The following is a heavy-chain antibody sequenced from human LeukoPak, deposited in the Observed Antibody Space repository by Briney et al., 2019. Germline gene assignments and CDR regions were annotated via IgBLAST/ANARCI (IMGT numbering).Heavy chain of an antibody. D-gene: IGHD4-23*01. CDR1: GFTFSNYW. CDR3: AKGGTTVVDY. J-gene: IGHJ4*02. CDR2: INGDGSST. V-gene: IGHV3-74*03. Sequence: GGSLRLSCVASGFTFSNYWMHWVRQAPGKGLVWVSRINGDGSSTTYADSVKGRFTISRDNAKNTLYLQMNSLRAEDTAVYYCAKGGTTVVDYWGQGTLVTVSS.